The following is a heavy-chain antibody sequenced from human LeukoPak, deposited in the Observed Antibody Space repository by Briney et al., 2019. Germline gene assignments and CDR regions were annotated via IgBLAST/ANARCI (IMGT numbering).Heavy chain of an antibody. V-gene: IGHV4-34*01. CDR2: IYNSGST. CDR3: ASTWSPYCSGGSCYEI. J-gene: IGHJ4*02. D-gene: IGHD2-15*01. CDR1: GGSFSGYY. Sequence: PSETLSLTCAVYGGSFSGYYWSWIRQPPGKGLEWIGYIYNSGSTYYNPSLKSRVTISVDTSKNQFSLKLSSVTAADPAVYYCASTWSPYCSGGSCYEIWGQGTLVTVSS.